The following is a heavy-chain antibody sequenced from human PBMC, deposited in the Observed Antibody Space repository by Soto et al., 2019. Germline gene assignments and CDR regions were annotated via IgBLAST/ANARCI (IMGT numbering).Heavy chain of an antibody. J-gene: IGHJ4*02. D-gene: IGHD3-16*01. CDR2: ISGSGGST. CDR1: GFTFSSYA. V-gene: IGHV3-23*01. Sequence: GGSLRLSCAASGFTFSSYAMRWVRQAPGKGMEWVSAISGSGGSTYYADSVKGRFTISRDNSKNTLYLQMNSLRAEDTAVYYCEKDLWALCYWGQGTLGTVSS. CDR3: EKDLWALCY.